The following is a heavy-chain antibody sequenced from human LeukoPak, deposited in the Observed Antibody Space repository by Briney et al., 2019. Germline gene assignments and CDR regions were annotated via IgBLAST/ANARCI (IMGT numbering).Heavy chain of an antibody. J-gene: IGHJ4*02. D-gene: IGHD6-6*01. CDR3: ARGQERQLDYFDY. V-gene: IGHV4-34*01. CDR2: INHSGST. Sequence: PSETLSLTCAVYGGSFSVYYWSWIRQPPGKGLEWIGEINHSGSTNYNPSLKSRVTISVDTSKNQFSLKLSSVTAADTAVYYCARGQERQLDYFDYWGQGTLVTVSS. CDR1: GGSFSVYY.